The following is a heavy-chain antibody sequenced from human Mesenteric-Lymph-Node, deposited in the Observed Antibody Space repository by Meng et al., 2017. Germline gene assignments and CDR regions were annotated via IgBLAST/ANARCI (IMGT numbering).Heavy chain of an antibody. D-gene: IGHD6-13*01. J-gene: IGHJ2*01. CDR1: GGSITSHY. Sequence: SETLSLTCSVSGGSITSHYWSWIRQSPGRGLEWIGYIHYSGNTNYNPTLKSRVTISMDTSKSQFSLKLSSVTAADTAVYYCVRDSSSSRFFVWGRGTLVTVSS. CDR3: VRDSSSSRFFV. V-gene: IGHV4-59*11. CDR2: IHYSGNT.